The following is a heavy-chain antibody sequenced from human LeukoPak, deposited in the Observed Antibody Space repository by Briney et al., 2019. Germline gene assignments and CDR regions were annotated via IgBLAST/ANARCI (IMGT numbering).Heavy chain of an antibody. Sequence: SETLSLTCTVSGGSISSYYWSWTRQPPGKGLEWIGHIYYSESTNYNPSLKSRVTISIDTSKNQFSLRLSSVTAADTAVYYCARGAAGYSYGWGQGTLVTVSS. V-gene: IGHV4-59*01. CDR1: GGSISSYY. D-gene: IGHD5-18*01. CDR2: IYYSEST. CDR3: ARGAAGYSYG. J-gene: IGHJ4*02.